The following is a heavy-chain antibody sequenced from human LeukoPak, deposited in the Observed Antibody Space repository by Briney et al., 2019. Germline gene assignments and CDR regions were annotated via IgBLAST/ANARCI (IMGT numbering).Heavy chain of an antibody. J-gene: IGHJ4*02. Sequence: ASVKVSCRTSGYTFINYGISWVRQAPGRDLEWVGWVSAYGDNTNYVQKYQGRVTMTTDTSTSTAYMELRSLTSDDTAVYYCARDCIGCHGFDYWGQGTLVTVSA. CDR2: VSAYGDNT. D-gene: IGHD2-2*03. CDR3: ARDCIGCHGFDY. CDR1: GYTFINYG. V-gene: IGHV1-18*01.